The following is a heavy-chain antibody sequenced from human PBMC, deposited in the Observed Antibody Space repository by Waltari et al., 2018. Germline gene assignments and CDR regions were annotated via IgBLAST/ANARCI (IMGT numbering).Heavy chain of an antibody. V-gene: IGHV1-2*02. Sequence: QVLLVQSGAEVKKPGASVKVSCKASGHMFTDYFIHWVRQAPGQGLEWMGWINFKRGATYSAQRFQGRITMTRDASISTASMDLSSLRSDDTAVYYCAKASGGQYDFDDWGQGTFVTVSS. CDR1: GHMFTDYF. D-gene: IGHD1-26*01. CDR2: INFKRGAT. CDR3: AKASGGQYDFDD. J-gene: IGHJ4*02.